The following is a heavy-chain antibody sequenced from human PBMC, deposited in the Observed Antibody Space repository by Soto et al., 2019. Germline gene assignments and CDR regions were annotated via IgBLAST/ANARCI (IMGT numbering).Heavy chain of an antibody. CDR2: ISKDGVDK. D-gene: IGHD5-18*01. CDR3: AKDGYKYKYYSDY. CDR1: GFSFSRYG. V-gene: IGHV3-30*18. J-gene: IGHJ4*02. Sequence: GGSLRLSCAASGFSFSRYGIHWVRQAPGKGLEWVAVISKDGVDKEYAESVKGRCTISRENSKSTVYLQMNSLRVEDTAVYYCAKDGYKYKYYSDYWGQGTLVTVSS.